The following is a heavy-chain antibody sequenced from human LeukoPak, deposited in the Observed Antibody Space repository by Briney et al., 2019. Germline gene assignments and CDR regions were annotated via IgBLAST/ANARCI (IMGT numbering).Heavy chain of an antibody. V-gene: IGHV3-9*01. CDR3: AKDSGSNPTNWFDP. CDR2: ISWNSGSI. CDR1: GFTFDDYA. Sequence: PGGSLRPSCAASGFTFDDYAMHWVRQVPGKGLEWVSGISWNSGSIGYADSVKGRFTISRDNAKNSLYLQMNSLRVEDTALYYCAKDSGSNPTNWFDPWGQGTLVTVSS. J-gene: IGHJ5*02. D-gene: IGHD3-10*01.